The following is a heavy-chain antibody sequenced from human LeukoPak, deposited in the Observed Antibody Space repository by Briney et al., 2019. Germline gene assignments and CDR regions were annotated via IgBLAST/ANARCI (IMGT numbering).Heavy chain of an antibody. Sequence: RGSLRLSCAASGFTFSSYAMSGVRQAPGKELEWVSAISGSGGSTYYADSVKGRFTISRDNSKNTLYLQMNSLRAEDTAVYYCANMIITHSDYWGQGTLVTVSS. CDR1: GFTFSSYA. V-gene: IGHV3-23*01. D-gene: IGHD3-16*01. CDR3: ANMIITHSDY. J-gene: IGHJ4*02. CDR2: ISGSGGST.